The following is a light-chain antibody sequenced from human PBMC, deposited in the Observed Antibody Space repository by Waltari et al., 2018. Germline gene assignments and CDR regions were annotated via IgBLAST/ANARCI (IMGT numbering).Light chain of an antibody. J-gene: IGLJ2*01. CDR2: EVS. Sequence: QSALTQPPSAPESPGQSVTISCTGTSSAVGGYNSVSWYQHHPGKAPKLRIYEVSKRPSGVPDRFSGSKSGNTASLTVSGLQAEDEADYYCSSYAGSNNLVFGGGTKLTVL. CDR3: SSYAGSNNLV. V-gene: IGLV2-8*01. CDR1: SSAVGGYNS.